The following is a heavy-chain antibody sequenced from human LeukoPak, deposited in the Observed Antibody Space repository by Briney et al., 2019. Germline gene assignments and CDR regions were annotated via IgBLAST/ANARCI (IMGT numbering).Heavy chain of an antibody. CDR3: ARVGVVVPAAWFDP. CDR2: ISANTGNT. Sequence: ASVKVSCKASGYSFGIFGISWVRQAPGQGLEWMGWISANTGNTNYAQKLQGRVTMTTDTSTSTAYMELGSLRSDDTAVYYCARVGVVVPAAWFDPWGQGTLVTVSS. J-gene: IGHJ5*02. CDR1: GYSFGIFG. D-gene: IGHD2-2*01. V-gene: IGHV1-18*01.